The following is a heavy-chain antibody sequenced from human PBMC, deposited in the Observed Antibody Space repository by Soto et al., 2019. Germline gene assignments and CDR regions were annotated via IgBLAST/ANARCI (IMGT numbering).Heavy chain of an antibody. CDR2: INPNSGGT. CDR3: AREPATAKPEGVDF. Sequence: ASVKVSCKASGYTFSDYYIHWVRRAPGQGLEWMGWINPNSGGTKYAPKFQGGVTMTRDTSITTAYMELSRLRSGDTAVYYCAREPATAKPEGVDFWGQGTLGTVSS. D-gene: IGHD1-1*01. V-gene: IGHV1-2*02. J-gene: IGHJ4*02. CDR1: GYTFSDYY.